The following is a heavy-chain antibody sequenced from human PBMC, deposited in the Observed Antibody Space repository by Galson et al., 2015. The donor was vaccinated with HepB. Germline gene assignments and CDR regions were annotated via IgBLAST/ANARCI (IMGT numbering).Heavy chain of an antibody. CDR1: GGSISSSSYY. D-gene: IGHD3-16*01. J-gene: IGHJ4*02. CDR2: IYYSGST. V-gene: IGHV4-39*01. Sequence: LSLTCTVSGGSISSSSYYWGWIRQPPGKGLEWIGSIYYSGSTYYNPSLKSRVTISVDTSKNQFSLKLSSVTAADTAVYYCARLIWGSREHKLAYFDYWGQGTLVTVSS. CDR3: ARLIWGSREHKLAYFDY.